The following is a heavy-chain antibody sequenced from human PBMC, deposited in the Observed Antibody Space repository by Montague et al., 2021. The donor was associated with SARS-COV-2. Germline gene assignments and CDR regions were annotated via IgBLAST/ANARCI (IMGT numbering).Heavy chain of an antibody. D-gene: IGHD5-24*01. CDR2: IYYSGST. CDR1: GGSISSYY. Sequence: SETLSLTCTVSGGSISSYYWSWIRQPPGKGLEWIGYIYYSGSTNNNPSLTSRVTISVDTSKNQFSLKLSSVTAADTAVYYCARAFPRWLQFDPYFDYWGQGTLVTVSS. CDR3: ARAFPRWLQFDPYFDY. V-gene: IGHV4-59*01. J-gene: IGHJ4*02.